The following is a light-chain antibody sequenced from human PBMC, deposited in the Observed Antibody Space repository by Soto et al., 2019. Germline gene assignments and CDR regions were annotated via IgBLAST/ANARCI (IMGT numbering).Light chain of an antibody. J-gene: IGKJ1*01. CDR2: GAS. Sequence: EIVMTQSPATLSLSPGERASLSCRASQSVSSNLAWYEQKPGRAPRLLIYGASTRATGIPARFSGSGSGTEFTLTISGLQPEDFVVYYCQQYNNWPRTFGQGTKVDIK. CDR3: QQYNNWPRT. V-gene: IGKV3-15*01. CDR1: QSVSSN.